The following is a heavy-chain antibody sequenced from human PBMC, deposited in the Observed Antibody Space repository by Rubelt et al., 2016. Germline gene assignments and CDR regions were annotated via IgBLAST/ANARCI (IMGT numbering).Heavy chain of an antibody. CDR3: ARMVNDFWSGYHNWFDP. J-gene: IGHJ5*02. CDR2: MNPNSGNT. Sequence: QVQLVQSGAEVKKPGASVKVSCKASGYTFTSYDINWVRQATGQGLEWRGWMNPNSGNTGYAQKFQGRVTMTRNTSISTAYMELSSLRSEDTAVYYCARMVNDFWSGYHNWFDPWGQGTLVTVSS. CDR1: GYTFTSYD. D-gene: IGHD3-3*01. V-gene: IGHV1-8*01.